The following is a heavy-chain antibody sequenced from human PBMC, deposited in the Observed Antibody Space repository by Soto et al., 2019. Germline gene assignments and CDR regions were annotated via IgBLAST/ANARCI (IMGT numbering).Heavy chain of an antibody. Sequence: SETLSLTCTVSGGSITDYSWVWIRQPAGKGLEWIGRIFSSGSTNYNPSLKGRITMSLDTSKNQFSLKLSSVTAADTAVYYCASQIYCINGVCTPLYGMDVCGQRTTVTVS. CDR1: GGSITDYS. CDR3: ASQIYCINGVCTPLYGMDV. D-gene: IGHD2-8*01. CDR2: IFSSGST. J-gene: IGHJ6*02. V-gene: IGHV4-4*07.